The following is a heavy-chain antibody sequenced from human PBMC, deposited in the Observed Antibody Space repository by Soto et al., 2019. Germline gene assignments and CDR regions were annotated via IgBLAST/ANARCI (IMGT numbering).Heavy chain of an antibody. CDR3: ASPPHCSGGSCYSPRAEYFQH. V-gene: IGHV1-69*01. CDR1: EGTFSSYA. D-gene: IGHD2-15*01. J-gene: IGHJ1*01. Sequence: QVQLVQSGAEVKKPGSSVKVSCKASEGTFSSYAISWVRQAPGQGLEWMGGIIPIFGTANYAQKFQGRVTITADESTSTAYMELSSLRSEDTAVYYCASPPHCSGGSCYSPRAEYFQHWGQGTLVTVSS. CDR2: IIPIFGTA.